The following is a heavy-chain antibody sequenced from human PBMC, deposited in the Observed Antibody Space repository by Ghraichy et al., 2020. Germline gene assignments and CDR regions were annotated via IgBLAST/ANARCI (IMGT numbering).Heavy chain of an antibody. Sequence: GGSLRLSCAASGFTFSSYGMHWVRQAPGKGLEWVAVIWYDGSNKYYADSVKGRFTISRDNSKNTLYLQMNSLRAEDTAVYYCARPAAPTGYSYGSHDYYYGMDVWGQGTTVTVSS. CDR2: IWYDGSNK. CDR3: ARPAAPTGYSYGSHDYYYGMDV. D-gene: IGHD5-18*01. V-gene: IGHV3-33*01. J-gene: IGHJ6*02. CDR1: GFTFSSYG.